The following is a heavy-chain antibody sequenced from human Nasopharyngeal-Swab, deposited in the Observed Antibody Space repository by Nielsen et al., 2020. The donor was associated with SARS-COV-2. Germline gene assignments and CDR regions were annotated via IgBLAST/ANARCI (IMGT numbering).Heavy chain of an antibody. CDR2: MNPNSGNT. Sequence: MGWMNPNSGNTGYAQKFQGRVTMARNTSISTAYMELSSLRSEDTAVYYCARSDSSGYYLYYYGMDVWGQGTTVTVSS. J-gene: IGHJ6*02. CDR3: ARSDSSGYYLYYYGMDV. V-gene: IGHV1-8*01. D-gene: IGHD3-22*01.